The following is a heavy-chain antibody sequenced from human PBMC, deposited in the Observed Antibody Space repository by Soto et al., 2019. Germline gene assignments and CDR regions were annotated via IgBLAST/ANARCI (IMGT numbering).Heavy chain of an antibody. CDR1: GGTFSRYS. CDR3: AREDRDRETGLVPAAIDGMDV. V-gene: IGHV1-69*08. D-gene: IGHD2-2*01. Sequence: QVQLVQSGAEVKKPGSSVKVSCKASGGTFSRYSITWVRQAPGHGLEWIGRIIPIFGIASYAQKFQGRVTIPADESTSTAYMELRSLRSDDTGVYYCAREDRDRETGLVPAAIDGMDVWGQGTPVTVSS. J-gene: IGHJ6*02. CDR2: IIPIFGIA.